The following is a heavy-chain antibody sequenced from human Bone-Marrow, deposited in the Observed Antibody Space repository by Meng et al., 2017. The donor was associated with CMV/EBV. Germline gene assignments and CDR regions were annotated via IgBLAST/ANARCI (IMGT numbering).Heavy chain of an antibody. J-gene: IGHJ4*02. CDR1: GGSISSYY. Sequence: WGSLRLSCTVPGGSISSYYWSWIRQPPGKGLEWIGYIYYSGSTNYNPSLKSRVTISVDTSKNQFSLKLTSVTAAYTAVYYCARAAGGDRLDYWGQGTLVTVSS. CDR2: IYYSGST. CDR3: ARAAGGDRLDY. V-gene: IGHV4-59*01. D-gene: IGHD2-21*01.